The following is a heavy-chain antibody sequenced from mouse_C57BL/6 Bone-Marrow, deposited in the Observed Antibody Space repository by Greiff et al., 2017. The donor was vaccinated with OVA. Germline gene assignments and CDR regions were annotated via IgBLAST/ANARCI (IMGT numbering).Heavy chain of an antibody. CDR2: INPSNGGT. CDR1: GYTFTSYW. Sequence: QVQLKQPGTELVKPGASVKLSCKASGYTFTSYWMHWVKQRPGQGLEWIGNINPSNGGTNYNEKFKSKATLTVDKSSSTAYMQLSSLTSEDSAVYYCASQLLLRRGAWFAYWGQGTLVTVSA. CDR3: ASQLLLRRGAWFAY. D-gene: IGHD1-1*01. J-gene: IGHJ3*01. V-gene: IGHV1-53*01.